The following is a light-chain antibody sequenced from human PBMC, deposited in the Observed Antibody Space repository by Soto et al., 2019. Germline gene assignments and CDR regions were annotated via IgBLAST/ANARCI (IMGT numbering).Light chain of an antibody. Sequence: QSALTQAPSASGSPGQSVTISCTGTSSDVGGYNYVSWYQQHPGKAPRLLISEVSKRPSGVPDRFSGSKSGTTASLTVSGLQAEDEADYYCSSYAGRNNLVFGGGTKLTVL. CDR3: SSYAGRNNLV. CDR2: EVS. V-gene: IGLV2-8*01. J-gene: IGLJ2*01. CDR1: SSDVGGYNY.